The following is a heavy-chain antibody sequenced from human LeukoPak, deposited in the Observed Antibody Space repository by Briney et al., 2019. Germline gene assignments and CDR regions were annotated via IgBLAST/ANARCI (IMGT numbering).Heavy chain of an antibody. D-gene: IGHD3/OR15-3a*01. CDR3: ARGPLDLIYGMDV. J-gene: IGHJ6*02. CDR1: GGTFSSYA. CDR2: IIPIFGTA. V-gene: IGHV1-69*13. Sequence: GASVKVSCKASGGTFSSYAISWVRQAPGQGLEWMGGIIPIFGTANYAQKFQGRVTITVDESTSTAYMELSSLRSEDTAVYYCARGPLDLIYGMDVWGQGTTVTVSS.